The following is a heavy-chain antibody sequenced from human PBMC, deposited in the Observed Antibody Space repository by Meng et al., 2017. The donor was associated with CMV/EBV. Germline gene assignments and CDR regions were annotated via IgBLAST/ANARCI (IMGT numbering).Heavy chain of an antibody. J-gene: IGHJ4*02. D-gene: IGHD6-13*01. CDR3: AKGLEGSSSPFDY. CDR2: ISWDGGGT. V-gene: IGHV3-43*01. Sequence: GGSLRLSCAASGFTFDDYTMHWVRQAPGKGLEWVSLISWDGGGTDYADSVKGRFTISRDNSKNSLFLQMNSLRTEDTALYDCAKGLEGSSSPFDYWGQGTLVTVSS. CDR1: GFTFDDYT.